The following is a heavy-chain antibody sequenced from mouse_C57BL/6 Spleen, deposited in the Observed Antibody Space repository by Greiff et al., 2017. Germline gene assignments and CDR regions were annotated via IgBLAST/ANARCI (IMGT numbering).Heavy chain of an antibody. CDR2: INSDGGST. J-gene: IGHJ3*01. Sequence: DVQLVESGGGLVQPGESLKLSCASNEYEFPSHDMSWVRKTPEKRLELVAAINSDGGSTYYPDTMKGRFIISRDNTKKTLYLQMSSLRSEDTALYYCARQTAQAPFADWGQGTLVTVSA. CDR1: EYEFPSHD. V-gene: IGHV5-2*01. CDR3: ARQTAQAPFAD. D-gene: IGHD3-2*02.